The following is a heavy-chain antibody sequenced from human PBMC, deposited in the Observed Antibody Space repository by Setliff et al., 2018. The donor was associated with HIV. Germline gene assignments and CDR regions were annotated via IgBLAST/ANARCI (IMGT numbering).Heavy chain of an antibody. CDR3: VGGLRSRSQGHFDY. V-gene: IGHV4-4*07. Sequence: LSLTCTVSGGSISTYYLTWIWQPAGKGLEWIGRIFASGSTNYNPSLKSRVTMSVDTSKNQFSLRLSSVTAADTAVYYCVGGLRSRSQGHFDYWGQGTLVTVSS. CDR2: IFASGST. D-gene: IGHD5-12*01. CDR1: GGSISTYY. J-gene: IGHJ4*02.